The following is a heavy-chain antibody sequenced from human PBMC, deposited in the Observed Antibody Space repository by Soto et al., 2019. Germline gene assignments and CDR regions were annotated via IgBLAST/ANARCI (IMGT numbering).Heavy chain of an antibody. CDR3: ARDTYYDGNDYYHYFDY. CDR2: IWFDGTKE. J-gene: IGHJ4*02. D-gene: IGHD3-22*01. Sequence: QVQLVESGGGVVQPERSLRLSCEAPGFTFSSYGMHWVRQAPGKGLEWVAVIWFDGTKEYYADSVTGRFTISRDNYKNTLYLQMNSVRAEDTAVYYCARDTYYDGNDYYHYFDYWGQGALVTVSS. V-gene: IGHV3-33*01. CDR1: GFTFSSYG.